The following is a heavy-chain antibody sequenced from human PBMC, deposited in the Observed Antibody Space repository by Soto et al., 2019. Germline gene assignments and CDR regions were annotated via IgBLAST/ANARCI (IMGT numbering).Heavy chain of an antibody. Sequence: GGSLRLSCAASGFTFSSYSMNWVRQAPGKGLEWVSSISSSSSYIYYADSVKGRFTISRDNAKNSLYLQMNSLRAEDTAVYYCAREDSFGIRGVIHYFDYWGQGNLVTFSS. V-gene: IGHV3-21*01. CDR1: GFTFSSYS. D-gene: IGHD3-10*01. J-gene: IGHJ4*02. CDR2: ISSSSSYI. CDR3: AREDSFGIRGVIHYFDY.